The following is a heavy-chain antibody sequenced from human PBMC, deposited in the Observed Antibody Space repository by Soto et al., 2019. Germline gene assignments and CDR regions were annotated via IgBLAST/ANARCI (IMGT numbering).Heavy chain of an antibody. J-gene: IGHJ4*02. Sequence: DVQLVESGGGLVQSGGSLRLTCAASGFTFNKYTMNWVRQAPGKGLEWLSYISGGGGTMFYADSVKGRVTISRDNAKNSLYLQMDSLRAEDTAVYYCARDKSGSYSIDYWGQGTLVTVSS. V-gene: IGHV3-48*04. CDR3: ARDKSGSYSIDY. CDR1: GFTFNKYT. CDR2: ISGGGGTM. D-gene: IGHD1-26*01.